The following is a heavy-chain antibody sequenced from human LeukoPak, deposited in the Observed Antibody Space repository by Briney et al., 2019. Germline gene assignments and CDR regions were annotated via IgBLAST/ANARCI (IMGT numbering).Heavy chain of an antibody. CDR3: ARVPIAAAGTLFDY. Sequence: VASVKVSCKASGYTFTGYYMHWVRQAPGQGLEWMGWINPNSGGTNYAQKFQGRVTMTRDTSISTAYMELSRLRSDDTAVYYCARVPIAAAGTLFDYWGQEPWSPSPQ. V-gene: IGHV1-2*02. D-gene: IGHD6-13*01. CDR2: INPNSGGT. J-gene: IGHJ4*01. CDR1: GYTFTGYY.